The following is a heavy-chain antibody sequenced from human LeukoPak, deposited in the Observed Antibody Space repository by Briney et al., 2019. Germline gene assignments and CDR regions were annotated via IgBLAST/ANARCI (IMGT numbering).Heavy chain of an antibody. Sequence: SETLSLTCTVSGGSISSSSYYWGWIRQPPGKGLEWIGSIYYSGSTYYNPSLKGRVTISADTSKNQFSLKLSSVTAADTAVYYCANIPQSSGWYEYFQHWGQGTLVTVPS. V-gene: IGHV4-39*01. CDR3: ANIPQSSGWYEYFQH. J-gene: IGHJ1*01. CDR2: IYYSGST. D-gene: IGHD6-19*01. CDR1: GGSISSSSYY.